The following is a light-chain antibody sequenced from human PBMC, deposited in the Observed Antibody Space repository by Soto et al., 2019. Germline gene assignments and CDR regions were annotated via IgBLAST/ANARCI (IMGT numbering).Light chain of an antibody. J-gene: IGKJ2*01. Sequence: EIVLTQSPGTLSLSPGERATLSCRASQSVRSNFLAWFQQRPGQAPRLLIYGTSSRATGIPDRFSGSKSGTDFTLTISRLEPEDFAVYYCQKYGDSPPLYTFGQGTKLEIK. CDR1: QSVRSNF. CDR3: QKYGDSPPLYT. V-gene: IGKV3-20*01. CDR2: GTS.